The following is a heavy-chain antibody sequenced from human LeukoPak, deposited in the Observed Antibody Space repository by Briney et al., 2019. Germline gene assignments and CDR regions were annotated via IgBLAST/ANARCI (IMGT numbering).Heavy chain of an antibody. Sequence: GGSLRFSCAASGFSFSSYSMNWVRQAPGKGLEWVSYISVSGSILYYADSVKGRFTISRDNAKSSLFLQMSSLRAEDTAVYYCARVTISGSYYPDYWGQGTLVTVSS. CDR3: ARVTISGSYYPDY. CDR1: GFSFSSYS. J-gene: IGHJ4*02. CDR2: ISVSGSIL. V-gene: IGHV3-48*01. D-gene: IGHD3-10*01.